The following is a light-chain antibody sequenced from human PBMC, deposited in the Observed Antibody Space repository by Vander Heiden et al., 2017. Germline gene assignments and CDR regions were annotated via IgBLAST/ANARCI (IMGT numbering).Light chain of an antibody. V-gene: IGLV1-40*01. Sequence: QSVLTQPPSLSGAPGQTVTISCTGSSSNFGAGYDVHWYQQLPGIAPKLLIYGNSNRPSRVPDRFSGSKSGTSASLAITGLQAEDEADYYCQSYDSSLSGGVFGGGTKLTVL. CDR1: SSNFGAGYD. J-gene: IGLJ3*02. CDR3: QSYDSSLSGGV. CDR2: GNS.